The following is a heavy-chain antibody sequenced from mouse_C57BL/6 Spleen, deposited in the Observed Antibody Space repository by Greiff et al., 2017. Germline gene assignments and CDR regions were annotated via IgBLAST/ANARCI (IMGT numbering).Heavy chain of an antibody. CDR2: ISDGGSYT. D-gene: IGHD3-1*01. J-gene: IGHJ3*01. CDR1: GFTFSSYA. Sequence: EVQGVESGGGLVKPGGSLKLSCAASGFTFSSYAMSWVRQTPEKRLEWVATISDGGSYTYYPDNVKGRFTISRDNAKNNLYLQMSHLKSEDTAMYYCAREDLGAYWGQGTRVTVSA. CDR3: AREDLGAY. V-gene: IGHV5-4*01.